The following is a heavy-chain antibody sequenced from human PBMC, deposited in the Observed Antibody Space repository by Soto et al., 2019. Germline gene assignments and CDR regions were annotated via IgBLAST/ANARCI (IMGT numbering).Heavy chain of an antibody. V-gene: IGHV1-69*06. D-gene: IGHD2-8*01. Sequence: QVQLVQSGAEVKKPGSSVKVSCKASGDTFTTNSLNWVRQAPGQGLEWMGGIIPVVGTTKYAQKYQDRVTITGDKSTNTAYMELCSLRSDDTAVYYCARGLLYATTYFDYWGQGTPVTVSS. CDR3: ARGLLYATTYFDY. J-gene: IGHJ4*02. CDR1: GDTFTTNS. CDR2: IIPVVGTT.